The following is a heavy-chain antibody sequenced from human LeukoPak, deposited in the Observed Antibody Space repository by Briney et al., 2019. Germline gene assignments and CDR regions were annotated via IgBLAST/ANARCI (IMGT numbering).Heavy chain of an antibody. V-gene: IGHV4-39*01. Sequence: SETLSLTCAVSGGSISSSSYYWGWIRQPPGKGLEWIGSIYYSGNTYYNPSLKSRVTISVDTSKNQFSLKLSSVTAADTAVYYCARHENGYNNALEGTFAYWGQGTLVTVSS. J-gene: IGHJ4*02. CDR3: ARHENGYNNALEGTFAY. CDR2: IYYSGNT. D-gene: IGHD1-14*01. CDR1: GGSISSSSYY.